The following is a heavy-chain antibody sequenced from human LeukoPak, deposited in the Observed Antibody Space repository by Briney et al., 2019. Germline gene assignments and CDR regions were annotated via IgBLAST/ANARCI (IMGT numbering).Heavy chain of an antibody. J-gene: IGHJ2*01. D-gene: IGHD1-26*01. Sequence: GGSLRLSCVGSGFTFRSHAMSWVRQAPEKGLEFVSGIYENGGTTYYADSVKGRFSISRDNSKNTLYLQMDSLRGEDTAVYYCAKDRTVGASYWYFDLWGRGTLVTVSS. V-gene: IGHV3-23*01. CDR2: IYENGGTT. CDR1: GFTFRSHA. CDR3: AKDRTVGASYWYFDL.